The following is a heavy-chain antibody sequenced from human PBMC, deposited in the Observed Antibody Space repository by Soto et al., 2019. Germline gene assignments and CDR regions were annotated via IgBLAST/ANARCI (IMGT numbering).Heavy chain of an antibody. D-gene: IGHD1-7*01. CDR2: ISGSGGST. J-gene: IGHJ4*02. CDR3: AKVSKNWNYFYSGYYFDY. V-gene: IGHV3-23*01. Sequence: EVQLLESGGGLVQPGGSLRLSCAASGFTFSSYAMSWVRQAPGKGLEWVSAISGSGGSTYYADSVKGRFTISRDNSKHTLYLQMNSLRAEETAVYYCAKVSKNWNYFYSGYYFDYWGQGTLVTVSS. CDR1: GFTFSSYA.